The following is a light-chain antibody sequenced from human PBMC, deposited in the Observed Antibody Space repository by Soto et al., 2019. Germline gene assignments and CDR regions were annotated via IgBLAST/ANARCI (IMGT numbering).Light chain of an antibody. Sequence: IHMRHSPSTLSASVVYKVTITCLASQGIVRWLAWYQQKPGKAPKLLIYKASSLESGVPSRFSGSGSGTEFTLTISSLQSEDFAVYYCQQYNNWTWTFGQGTKVDIK. CDR2: KAS. V-gene: IGKV1-5*03. J-gene: IGKJ1*01. CDR3: QQYNNWTWT. CDR1: QGIVRW.